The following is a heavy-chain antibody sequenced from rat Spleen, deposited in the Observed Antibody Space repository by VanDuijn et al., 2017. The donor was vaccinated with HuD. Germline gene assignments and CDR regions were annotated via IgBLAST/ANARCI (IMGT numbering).Heavy chain of an antibody. Sequence: QVQLKESGPDLVQPSQTLSLTCTVSGFSLTSYGVSWVRQPPGQGLEWIAAISSGGSTYFNSVLKSRLSISRDTSKSQVFLKMNSLQTEDTAMYFCASWGAWCQGIIVTVSS. CDR2: ISSGGST. CDR1: GFSLTSYG. J-gene: IGHJ2*01. V-gene: IGHV2S8*01. D-gene: IGHD4-6*01. CDR3: ASWGA.